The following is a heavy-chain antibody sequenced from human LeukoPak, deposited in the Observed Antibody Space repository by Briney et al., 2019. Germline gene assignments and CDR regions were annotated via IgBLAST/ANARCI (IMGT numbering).Heavy chain of an antibody. V-gene: IGHV3-9*03. CDR2: ISWNSGSI. J-gene: IGHJ4*02. CDR1: GFTFDDYA. Sequence: GGSLILSCAASGFTFDDYAMHWVRQAPGKGLEWVSGISWNSGSIGYADSVKGRFTISRDNSKNSLYLKINSLRAEDMALYYCAKDYGIAAAGGFDYWGQGTLVTVSS. D-gene: IGHD6-13*01. CDR3: AKDYGIAAAGGFDY.